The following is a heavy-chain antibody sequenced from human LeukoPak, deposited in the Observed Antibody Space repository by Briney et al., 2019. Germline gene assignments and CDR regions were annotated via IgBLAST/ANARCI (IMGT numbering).Heavy chain of an antibody. Sequence: PGGSLRLSCAVSGLTFRNYWMHWVLQAPGKGLVWVSRINGNGSDISYADSVKGRFTISRDNAKNTLYLQMNSLRAEDTAVYYCANSGGDYWGQGTLVTVSS. CDR1: GLTFRNYW. D-gene: IGHD3-10*01. CDR3: ANSGGDY. J-gene: IGHJ4*02. CDR2: INGNGSDI. V-gene: IGHV3-74*01.